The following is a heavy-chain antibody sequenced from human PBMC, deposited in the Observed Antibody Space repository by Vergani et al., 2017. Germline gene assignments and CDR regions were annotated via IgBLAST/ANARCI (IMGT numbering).Heavy chain of an antibody. J-gene: IGHJ4*02. CDR2: ISYDGSNK. Sequence: VQLLESGGGLVQPGGSLRLSCAASGFTFSSYAMSWVRQAPGKGLEWVAVISYDGSNKYYADSVKGRFTISRDNSKNTLYLQMNSLRAEDTAVYYCAHGESLGDFDYWGQGTLVTVSS. CDR3: AHGESLGDFDY. CDR1: GFTFSSYA. V-gene: IGHV3-30*03. D-gene: IGHD3-10*01.